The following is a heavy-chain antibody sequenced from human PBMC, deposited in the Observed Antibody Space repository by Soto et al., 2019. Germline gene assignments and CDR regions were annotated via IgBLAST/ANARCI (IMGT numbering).Heavy chain of an antibody. J-gene: IGHJ4*02. V-gene: IGHV3-53*01. CDR2: IYSGGST. CDR1: GFTVSSNY. Sequence: GGSLTLSCAASGFTVSSNYLSWLRQAPGKGLEWVSVIYSGGSTDYADSVKGRFTISRDNSENTLYLQMNSLRAEDTAVYYCARDPPTGTTLDWADSWGQGTLVTVSS. D-gene: IGHD1-7*01. CDR3: ARDPPTGTTLDWADS.